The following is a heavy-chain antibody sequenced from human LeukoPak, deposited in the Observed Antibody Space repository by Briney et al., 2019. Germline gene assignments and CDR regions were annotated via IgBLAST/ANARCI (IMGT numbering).Heavy chain of an antibody. CDR2: IRYDGINK. V-gene: IGHV3-30*02. Sequence: SGGSLRLSCAASGFTFSSYGMHWVRQAPGKGLEWVAFIRYDGINKYYADSVKGRFTISRDNSKNTLYLQMNSLRAEDTAVYYCAKGLVAAEGDYYFDYWGQGTLVTVSS. J-gene: IGHJ4*02. D-gene: IGHD2-15*01. CDR3: AKGLVAAEGDYYFDY. CDR1: GFTFSSYG.